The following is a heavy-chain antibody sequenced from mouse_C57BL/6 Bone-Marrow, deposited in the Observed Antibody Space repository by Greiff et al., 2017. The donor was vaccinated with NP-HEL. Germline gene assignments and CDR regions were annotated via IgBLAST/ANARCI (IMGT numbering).Heavy chain of an antibody. D-gene: IGHD2-3*01. V-gene: IGHV1-19*01. CDR3: ARVGWLLRVDAMDY. CDR2: INPYNGGT. CDR1: GYTFTDYY. J-gene: IGHJ4*01. Sequence: EVQLQQSGPVLVKPGASVKMSCKASGYTFTDYYMNWVKQSHGKSLEWIGVINPYNGGTSYNQKFKGKATLTVDKSSSTAYMELNSLTSEDSAVYYCARVGWLLRVDAMDYWGQGTSVTVSS.